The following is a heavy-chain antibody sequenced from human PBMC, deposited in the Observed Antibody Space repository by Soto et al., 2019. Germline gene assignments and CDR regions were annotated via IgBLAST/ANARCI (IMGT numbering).Heavy chain of an antibody. D-gene: IGHD2-2*01. Sequence: PGGSLRLSCAASGFTFSSYSMNWVRQAPGKGLEWVSYITRSSSPIYYADSVKGRFTISRDNAKNSLYLQMNSLRDEDTAVYYSTRDPHALDVWGQGTTDTVSS. J-gene: IGHJ6*02. V-gene: IGHV3-48*02. CDR1: GFTFSSYS. CDR3: TRDPHALDV. CDR2: ITRSSSPI.